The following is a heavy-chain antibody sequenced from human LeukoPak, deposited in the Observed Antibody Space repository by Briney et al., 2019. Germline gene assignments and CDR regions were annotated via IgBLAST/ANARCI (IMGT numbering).Heavy chain of an antibody. CDR1: GVSISSYY. D-gene: IGHD6-13*01. V-gene: IGHV4-59*01. Sequence: SETLSLTCTVSGVSISSYYWSWIRQPPGKGLEGIGYIYYSGSTNYNPSLKSRVTISVDTSKNQFSLKLSSVTAADTAVYYCARDRGSSWTGFDYWGQGTLVTVSS. J-gene: IGHJ4*02. CDR2: IYYSGST. CDR3: ARDRGSSWTGFDY.